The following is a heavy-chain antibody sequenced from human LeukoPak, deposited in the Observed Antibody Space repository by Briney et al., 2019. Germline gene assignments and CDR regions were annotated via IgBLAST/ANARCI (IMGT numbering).Heavy chain of an antibody. CDR2: VIPMFGTA. D-gene: IGHD5-24*01. Sequence: GASVKVSCKASGGTFSSCAIRWVRQAPGQGLEWMGGVIPMFGTADYAQKLQGRVTITADKSTSTAYMELSSLRSEDTAVYYCARGGDGYNLDYYYYMDVWGKGTTVTVSS. CDR3: ARGGDGYNLDYYYYMDV. J-gene: IGHJ6*03. CDR1: GGTFSSCA. V-gene: IGHV1-69*06.